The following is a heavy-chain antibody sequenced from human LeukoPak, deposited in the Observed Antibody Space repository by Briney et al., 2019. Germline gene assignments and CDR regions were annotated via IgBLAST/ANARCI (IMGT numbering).Heavy chain of an antibody. Sequence: GGSLRLSCAASGFTFSSYSMNWVRQAPGKGLEWVSSISSSSSYIYYADSVKGRFTISRDNAKNSLYLQMNSLRAEDTAVYYCARGLSGSYFSYYYYYYMDVWGKGTTVTISS. V-gene: IGHV3-21*04. CDR2: ISSSSSYI. J-gene: IGHJ6*03. CDR3: ARGLSGSYFSYYYYYYMDV. CDR1: GFTFSSYS. D-gene: IGHD1-26*01.